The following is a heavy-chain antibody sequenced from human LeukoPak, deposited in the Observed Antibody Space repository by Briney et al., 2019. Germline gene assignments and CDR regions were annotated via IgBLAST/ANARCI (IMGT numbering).Heavy chain of an antibody. V-gene: IGHV1-46*01. J-gene: IGHJ4*02. D-gene: IGHD6-19*01. CDR3: ASTTAVAGTYFDY. CDR2: INPSGGST. CDR1: GYTFTSYY. Sequence: GASVKVSCKASGYTFTSYYMHWVRQAPGQGLEWMGIINPSGGSTSYAQKLQGRVTMTTDTSTSTAYMELRSLRSDDTAAYYCASTTAVAGTYFDYWGQGTLVTVSS.